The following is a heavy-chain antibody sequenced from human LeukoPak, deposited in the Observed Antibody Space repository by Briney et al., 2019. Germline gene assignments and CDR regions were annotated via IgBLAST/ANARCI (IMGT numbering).Heavy chain of an antibody. V-gene: IGHV4-61*01. Sequence: SETLSLTCTVSGGSISSGSYYWSWLRQPPGRGLEWIVYIYYSGSTNYNPSLKSRVTISVHTSKNQFSLKLSSVTAADTAAYYCASLATYYYDSSAFDYWGQGTLVTVSS. J-gene: IGHJ4*02. CDR1: GGSISSGSYY. CDR3: ASLATYYYDSSAFDY. D-gene: IGHD3-22*01. CDR2: IYYSGST.